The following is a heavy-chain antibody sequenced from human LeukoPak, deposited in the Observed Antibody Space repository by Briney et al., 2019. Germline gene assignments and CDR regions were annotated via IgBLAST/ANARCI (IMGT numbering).Heavy chain of an antibody. CDR3: ASDLDDDILTGLDY. CDR2: INAGNGNT. V-gene: IGHV1-3*01. Sequence: GASVKDSCKASGYTFTSYAMHWVRQAPGQRLEWMGWINAGNGNTRYSQKFQGRVTITRDTSASTAYMELSSLRSEDTAVYYCASDLDDDILTGLDYWGQGTLVTVSS. D-gene: IGHD3-9*01. J-gene: IGHJ4*02. CDR1: GYTFTSYA.